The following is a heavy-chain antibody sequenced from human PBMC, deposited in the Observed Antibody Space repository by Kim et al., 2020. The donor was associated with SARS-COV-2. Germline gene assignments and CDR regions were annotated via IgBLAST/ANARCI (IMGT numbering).Heavy chain of an antibody. Sequence: GGSLRLSCAASGFTFSSYAMHWVRQAPGKGLEWVAVISYDGSNKYYADSVKGRFTISRDNSKNTLYLQMNSLRAEDTAVYYCARDPTRGEWELLPHGPIYYYYYGMDVWGQGTTVTVSS. V-gene: IGHV3-30*04. D-gene: IGHD1-26*01. CDR1: GFTFSSYA. CDR3: ARDPTRGEWELLPHGPIYYYYYGMDV. J-gene: IGHJ6*02. CDR2: ISYDGSNK.